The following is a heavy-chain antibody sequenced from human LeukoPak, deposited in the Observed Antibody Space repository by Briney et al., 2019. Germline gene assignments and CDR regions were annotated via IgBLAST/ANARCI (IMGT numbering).Heavy chain of an antibody. J-gene: IGHJ4*02. Sequence: PSETLSLTCTVSGGSISSYYWSWIRQPPGKGLEWIGYIYYSGSTNYNPSLKSRVTISVDTSKNQFSLKLSSVTAADTAVYYCAREGNTAMAPFDYWGQGTLVTVSS. D-gene: IGHD5-18*01. V-gene: IGHV4-59*01. CDR1: GGSISSYY. CDR3: AREGNTAMAPFDY. CDR2: IYYSGST.